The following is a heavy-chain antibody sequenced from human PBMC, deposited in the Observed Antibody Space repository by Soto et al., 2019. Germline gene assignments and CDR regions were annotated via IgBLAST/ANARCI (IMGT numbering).Heavy chain of an antibody. Sequence: GESLKISCKGSGYSFTSYWIGWVRQMPGKGLEWIWIIYPGDSDTRYSPSFQGQVTISADKSISTAYLQWSSLKALDTAMYFFAGGGVRGVITRTRDYYGMDVWGQGTTVTVSS. CDR2: IYPGDSDT. D-gene: IGHD3-10*01. V-gene: IGHV5-51*01. CDR1: GYSFTSYW. J-gene: IGHJ6*02. CDR3: AGGGVRGVITRTRDYYGMDV.